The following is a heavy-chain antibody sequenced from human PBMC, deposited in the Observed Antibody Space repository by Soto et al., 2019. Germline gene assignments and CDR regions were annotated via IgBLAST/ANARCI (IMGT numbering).Heavy chain of an antibody. D-gene: IGHD4-17*01. J-gene: IGHJ2*01. CDR3: AKTAGDYPNWYFVL. CDR1: GFTFSSYA. Sequence: EVQLLESGGGLVQPGGSLRLSCAASGFTFSSYAMSWVRQAPGKGLEWVSTISGSGGRTYYADSVKGRFAISRDNSQNPLYLQMNSLRAEDAAIYYCAKTAGDYPNWYFVLWGRGTLVTVSS. CDR2: ISGSGGRT. V-gene: IGHV3-23*01.